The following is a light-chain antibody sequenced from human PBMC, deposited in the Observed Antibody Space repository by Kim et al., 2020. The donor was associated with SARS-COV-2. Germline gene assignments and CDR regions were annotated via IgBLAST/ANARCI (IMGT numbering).Light chain of an antibody. CDR2: GVS. V-gene: IGLV2-11*01. Sequence: GQSVHIASTGTSSDVGSYNYVSWYQQHPGKAPKLMIYGVSKRPSGVPDRFSGSKSGNTASLTISGLQAEDEADYYCCSYAGSYTVVFGGGTKLTVL. CDR1: SSDVGSYNY. CDR3: CSYAGSYTVV. J-gene: IGLJ2*01.